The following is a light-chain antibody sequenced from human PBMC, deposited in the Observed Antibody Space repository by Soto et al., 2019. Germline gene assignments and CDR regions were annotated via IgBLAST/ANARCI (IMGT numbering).Light chain of an antibody. Sequence: EIVLTQSPATLSLSPGERATLSCRASQSISNSLAWYQQKPGQAPRLLIYDASTRATRIPARFSGSGSGTDFTLTISRLESEDFAVYYCQQGSNWPPLSFGGGTKGEIK. CDR2: DAS. V-gene: IGKV3-11*01. J-gene: IGKJ4*01. CDR3: QQGSNWPPLS. CDR1: QSISNS.